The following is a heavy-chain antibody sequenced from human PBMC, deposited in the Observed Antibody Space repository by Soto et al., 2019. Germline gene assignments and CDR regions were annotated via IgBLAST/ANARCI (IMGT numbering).Heavy chain of an antibody. CDR1: GYTIAGPY. D-gene: IGHD5-18*01. CDR3: ARTRIQLWTPDY. V-gene: IGHV1-2*04. Sequence: SVKASSKDSGYTIAGPYIQWVRHAPGQGLEWMGWISPKTGETKYAQKFQGWVTITRDTSINTAYMEVNRLKSNDSAVYYCARTRIQLWTPDYWGQGTQVTVSS. CDR2: ISPKTGET. J-gene: IGHJ4*02.